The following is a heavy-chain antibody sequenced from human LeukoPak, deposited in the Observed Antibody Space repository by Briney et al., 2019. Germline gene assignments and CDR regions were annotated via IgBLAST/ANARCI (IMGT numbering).Heavy chain of an antibody. D-gene: IGHD3-3*02. CDR1: GFSLSTYE. V-gene: IGHV3-48*03. CDR3: ARPRLSINY. Sequence: GGSLRLSCAASGFSLSTYEMNWVRQAPGKGLEWVSYISSGGSTIYYADSVKGRFTISRDSAKNTLHLQMNSLRAEDTAVYYCARPRLSINYWGEGTLATVSS. CDR2: ISSGGSTI. J-gene: IGHJ4*02.